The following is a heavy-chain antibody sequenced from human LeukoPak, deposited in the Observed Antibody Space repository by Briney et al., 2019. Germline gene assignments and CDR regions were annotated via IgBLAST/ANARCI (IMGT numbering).Heavy chain of an antibody. D-gene: IGHD4-23*01. J-gene: IGHJ3*02. CDR2: IYYSGST. CDR1: GGSISSYY. Sequence: SETLSLTCTVSGGSISSYYWSWIRQPPGKGLERIGYIYYSGSTNYNPSLKSRVTISVDTSKNQFSLKLSSVTAADTAVYYCARALGTAVASRGAFDIWGQGTMVTVSS. V-gene: IGHV4-59*01. CDR3: ARALGTAVASRGAFDI.